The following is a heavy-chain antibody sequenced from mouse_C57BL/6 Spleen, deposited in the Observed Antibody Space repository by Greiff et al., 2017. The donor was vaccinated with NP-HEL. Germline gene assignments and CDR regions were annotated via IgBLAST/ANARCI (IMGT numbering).Heavy chain of an antibody. J-gene: IGHJ4*01. V-gene: IGHV1-80*01. D-gene: IGHD2-14*01. CDR3: ARMNYRDAMDY. CDR2: IYPGDGDT. Sequence: QVQLQQSGAELVKPGASVKISCKASGYAFSSYWMNWVKQRPGKGLEWIGKIYPGDGDTNYNGKFKGKATLTADKSSSTAYMQLSSLTSEDSAVYFCARMNYRDAMDYWGQGTSVTVSS. CDR1: GYAFSSYW.